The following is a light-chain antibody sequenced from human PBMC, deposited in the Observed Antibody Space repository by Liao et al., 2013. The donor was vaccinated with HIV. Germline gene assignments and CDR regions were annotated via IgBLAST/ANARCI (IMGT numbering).Light chain of an antibody. CDR1: NLGHKY. CDR3: QAWDSSTVV. Sequence: SYEVTQPPSVSVSPGQTATITCSGDNLGHKYVSWYQQKPGQSPVLVIYQDSKRPSGIPERFSGSNSGNTATLTISGTQAMDEADYYCQAWDSSTVVFGGGTKLTVL. V-gene: IGLV3-1*01. CDR2: QDS. J-gene: IGLJ2*01.